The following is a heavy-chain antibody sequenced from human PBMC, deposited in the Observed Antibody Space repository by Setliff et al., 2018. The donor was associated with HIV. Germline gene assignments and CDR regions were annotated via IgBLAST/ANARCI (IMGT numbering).Heavy chain of an antibody. CDR2: IRGTHNGATT. Sequence: PGESLKISCTTSGFNFDFHAMSWFRQAPGKGLEWVGFIRGTHNGATTDYAASVKGRFTVSRDSSKSSVYLQMDSLKTEDTAVYYCGRVGGAAELYYYFMDVWGKGTTVTVSS. V-gene: IGHV3-49*01. CDR3: GRVGGAAELYYYFMDV. J-gene: IGHJ6*03. D-gene: IGHD1-26*01. CDR1: GFNFDFHA.